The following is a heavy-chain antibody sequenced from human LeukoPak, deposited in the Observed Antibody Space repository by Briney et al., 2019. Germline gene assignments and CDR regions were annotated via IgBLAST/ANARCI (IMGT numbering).Heavy chain of an antibody. V-gene: IGHV4-31*03. J-gene: IGHJ4*02. Sequence: SQTLSLTCTVSGSSISSGGYYWSWIRQHPGKGLEWIGYIYYSGSTYYNPSLKSRVSISVDTSKNQFSLKLSSVSAADTALYYCARIPRIAVTGSFDYWGQGTLGTVSS. CDR1: GSSISSGGYY. CDR2: IYYSGST. CDR3: ARIPRIAVTGSFDY. D-gene: IGHD6-19*01.